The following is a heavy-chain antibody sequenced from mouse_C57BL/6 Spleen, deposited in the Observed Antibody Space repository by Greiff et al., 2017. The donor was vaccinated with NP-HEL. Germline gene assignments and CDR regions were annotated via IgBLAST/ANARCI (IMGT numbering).Heavy chain of an antibody. CDR3: ARWLYDYDGAYAMDY. V-gene: IGHV2-9-1*01. J-gene: IGHJ4*01. CDR1: GFSLTSYA. Sequence: VQLQQSGPGLVAPSQSLSITCTVSGFSLTSYAISWVRQPPGKGLEWLGVIWTGGGTNYNSALKSRLSISKDNSKSQVFLKMNSLQTDDTARYYCARWLYDYDGAYAMDYWGQGTSVTVSS. CDR2: IWTGGGT. D-gene: IGHD2-4*01.